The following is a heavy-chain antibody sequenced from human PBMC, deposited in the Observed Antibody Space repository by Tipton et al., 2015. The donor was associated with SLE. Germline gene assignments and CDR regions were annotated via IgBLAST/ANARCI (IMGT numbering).Heavy chain of an antibody. CDR2: ISYDGSNK. V-gene: IGHV3-30-3*01. CDR1: GFTFSSYE. J-gene: IGHJ3*02. Sequence: SLRLSCAASGFTFSSYEMHWVRQAPGKGLEWVAVISYDGSNKYYADSVKGRFTISRDNSKNTLYLQMNSLRAEDTAVYYCARDLGYSSAFDIWGQGTMVTVSA. D-gene: IGHD6-13*01. CDR3: ARDLGYSSAFDI.